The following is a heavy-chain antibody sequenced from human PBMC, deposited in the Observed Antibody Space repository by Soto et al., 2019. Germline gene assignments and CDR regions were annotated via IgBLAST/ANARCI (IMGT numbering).Heavy chain of an antibody. CDR3: VKDRMSYSSVWDPFAI. J-gene: IGHJ3*02. CDR2: AGGGDDT. Sequence: GQLLESGGGLVQPGGSLRLSCAASGFTFSNFAMTWVLQAPGKGLEWVSSAGGGDDTSYADSVKGRFIISRDNSKSTLSLRLNGLRAEDTGVYYCVKDRMSYSSVWDPFAIWGQGTMVTVSP. CDR1: GFTFSNFA. D-gene: IGHD3-16*02. V-gene: IGHV3-23*01.